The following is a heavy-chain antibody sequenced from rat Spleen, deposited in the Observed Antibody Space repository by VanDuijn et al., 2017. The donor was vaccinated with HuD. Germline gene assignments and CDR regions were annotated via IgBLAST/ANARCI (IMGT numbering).Heavy chain of an antibody. J-gene: IGHJ3*01. CDR3: ARAGRNWELAY. Sequence: QVQLKESGPGLLQPSQTLSLTCTVSGFSLTSFHVSWVRQPPGKGLEWMGVIWTTGSTVYNSLLTSRLTISRDTSKSQIFLKMNSLQTEDTATYYCARAGRNWELAYWGQGTLVTVSS. V-gene: IGHV2-43*01. CDR1: GFSLTSFH. CDR2: IWTTGST. D-gene: IGHD5-1*01.